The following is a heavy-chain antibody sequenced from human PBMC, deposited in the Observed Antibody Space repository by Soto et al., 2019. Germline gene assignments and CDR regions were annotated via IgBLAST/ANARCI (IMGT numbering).Heavy chain of an antibody. D-gene: IGHD6-6*01. CDR3: ARAPYSSSYYFDY. V-gene: IGHV4-34*01. CDR1: GGSFSGYY. J-gene: IGHJ4*02. CDR2: INHSGST. Sequence: QVQLQQWGAGLLKPSETLSLTCAVYGGSFSGYYWSWIRQPPGMGLEWIGEINHSGSTTYNPSLKRRVTISVDTSKNQFSLKLSSVTAADTAVYYCARAPYSSSYYFDYWGQGTLVTVSS.